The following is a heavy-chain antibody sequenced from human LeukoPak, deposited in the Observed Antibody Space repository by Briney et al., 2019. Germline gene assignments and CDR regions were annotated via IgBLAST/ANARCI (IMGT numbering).Heavy chain of an antibody. J-gene: IGHJ3*02. Sequence: SETLSLTCTVSGGSFSSSGLFWGWIRQPPGKGLEWIASMSDSGSTYYNPSLKSRVTIFVDTSNNPLSLKLSSVTATDTAVYYCARHLNGYYGAVDYCQDAFDIWGQGTVVTVSS. V-gene: IGHV4-39*01. CDR2: MSDSGST. CDR1: GGSFSSSGLF. D-gene: IGHD3-10*01. CDR3: ARHLNGYYGAVDYCQDAFDI.